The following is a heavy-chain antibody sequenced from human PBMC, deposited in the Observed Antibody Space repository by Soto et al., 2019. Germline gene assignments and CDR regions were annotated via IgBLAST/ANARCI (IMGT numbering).Heavy chain of an antibody. J-gene: IGHJ4*02. Sequence: KLQGRVTMTTDTSTSTAYMELRSLRSDDTAVYYCARDPGFRLDYWGQGTLVTVSS. D-gene: IGHD3-9*01. CDR3: ARDPGFRLDY. V-gene: IGHV1-18*01.